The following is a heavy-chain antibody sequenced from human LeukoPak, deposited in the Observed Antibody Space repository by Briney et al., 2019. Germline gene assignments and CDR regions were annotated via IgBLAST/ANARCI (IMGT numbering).Heavy chain of an antibody. CDR1: GYTFTSYG. CDR3: ARVYSTNYYGSGDRPFLFDY. J-gene: IGHJ4*02. Sequence: ASVKVSCEASGYTFTSYGFSWVRQAPGQGLEWMGWISTYYGNTNYAQKLQDRVTMTTDTSTSTAYMELTSLGSDDTAVYYCARVYSTNYYGSGDRPFLFDYWGQGTVVTVSS. V-gene: IGHV1-18*01. D-gene: IGHD3-10*01. CDR2: ISTYYGNT.